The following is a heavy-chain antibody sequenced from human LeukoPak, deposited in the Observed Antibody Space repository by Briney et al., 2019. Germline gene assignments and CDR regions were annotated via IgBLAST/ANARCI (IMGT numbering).Heavy chain of an antibody. CDR2: IYTSGST. V-gene: IGHV4-4*07. J-gene: IGHJ6*03. CDR3: ARDGRPYTQDYYYYMDV. D-gene: IGHD3-16*01. Sequence: SETLSLTCTVSGGSISSYYWSWIRQPAGKGLEWIGRIYTSGSTNYNPSLKSRVTMSVDTSKNQFSLKLSSVTAADTAVYYCARDGRPYTQDYYYYMDVWGKGTTVTISS. CDR1: GGSISSYY.